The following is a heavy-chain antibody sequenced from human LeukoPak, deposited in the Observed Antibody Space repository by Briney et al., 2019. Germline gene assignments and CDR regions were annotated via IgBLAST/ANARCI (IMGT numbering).Heavy chain of an antibody. J-gene: IGHJ4*02. CDR1: GYTFTNYW. Sequence: GESLKISCKGSGYTFTNYWIGWVRQMPGKGLEWSGVVYSGDSDSDPKYSPSFQGQVTISADKSISTAYLQWSSLKASDTAIYYCARRDYYGSGSYWGAFDYWGQGTLVTVSS. D-gene: IGHD3-10*01. V-gene: IGHV5-51*01. CDR3: ARRDYYGSGSYWGAFDY. CDR2: VYSGDSDSDP.